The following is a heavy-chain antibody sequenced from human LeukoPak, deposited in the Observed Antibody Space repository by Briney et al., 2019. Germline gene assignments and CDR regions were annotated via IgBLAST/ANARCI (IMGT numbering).Heavy chain of an antibody. Sequence: GGSLRLSCAASGFTFSSYTMNWVRRAPGKGLEWVSSISSSSSSIYYADSVKGRVTISRDNAKNSLYLQVNRLRVEDTAVYYCAKLLTTGDYWGQGTLVTVSS. CDR3: AKLLTTGDY. D-gene: IGHD4-17*01. V-gene: IGHV3-21*01. CDR1: GFTFSSYT. J-gene: IGHJ4*02. CDR2: ISSSSSSI.